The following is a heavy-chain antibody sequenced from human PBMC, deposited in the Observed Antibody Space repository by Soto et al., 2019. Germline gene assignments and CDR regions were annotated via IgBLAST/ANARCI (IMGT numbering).Heavy chain of an antibody. CDR1: GFTFRTYG. CDR3: ARDFKKGSSLYY. D-gene: IGHD1-26*01. CDR2: IWYDENNK. Sequence: QVQLVESGGGVVQPGRSLRLSCTGSGFTFRTYGFHWVRQAPGTGLEWVALIWYDENNKNYADSVKGRFTISRDNSQNTLSLQITGLRAEDTAVYYCARDFKKGSSLYYWGQGTLVTFSS. V-gene: IGHV3-33*08. J-gene: IGHJ4*02.